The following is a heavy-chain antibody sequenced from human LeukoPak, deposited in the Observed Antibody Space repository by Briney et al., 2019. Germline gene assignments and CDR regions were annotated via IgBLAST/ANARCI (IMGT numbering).Heavy chain of an antibody. CDR2: INPNSGGT. V-gene: IGHV1-2*02. D-gene: IGHD3-16*02. CDR3: ARGGDYVWGSYRSDDAFDI. CDR1: GYTFTGYY. J-gene: IGHJ3*02. Sequence: GASVKVSCKASGYTFTGYYMHWVRQAPGQGLEWMGWINPNSGGTNYAQKFQGRVTMTRDTSISPAYMELSRLRSDDTAVYYCARGGDYVWGSYRSDDAFDIWGQGTMVTVSS.